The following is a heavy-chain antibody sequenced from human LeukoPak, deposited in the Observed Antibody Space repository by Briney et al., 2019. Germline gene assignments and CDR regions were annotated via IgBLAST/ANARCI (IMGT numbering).Heavy chain of an antibody. CDR2: MNPNSGNT. Sequence: ASVKVSCKASGYTFTSYDINWVRQATGQGLEWMGWMNPNSGNTDYAQKFQGRVTMTRNNSISTAYMELSSLRSEDTAVYYCARGMVVSAIRIPYDYFCMDVWGKGTTVTVSS. D-gene: IGHD2-21*02. CDR1: GYTFTSYD. V-gene: IGHV1-8*01. CDR3: ARGMVVSAIRIPYDYFCMDV. J-gene: IGHJ6*03.